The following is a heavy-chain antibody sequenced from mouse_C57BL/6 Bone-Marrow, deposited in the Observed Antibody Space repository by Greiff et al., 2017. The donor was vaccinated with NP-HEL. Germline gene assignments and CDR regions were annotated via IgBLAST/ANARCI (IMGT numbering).Heavy chain of an antibody. Sequence: QVHVKQSGAELARPGASVKMSCKASGYTFTSYTMHWVKQRPGQGLEWIGYINPSSGYTKYNQKFKDKATLTADKSSSTAYMQLSSLTSEDSAVYYCARDTTVAPFAYWGQGTLVTVSA. D-gene: IGHD1-1*01. CDR1: GYTFTSYT. V-gene: IGHV1-4*01. CDR3: ARDTTVAPFAY. J-gene: IGHJ3*01. CDR2: INPSSGYT.